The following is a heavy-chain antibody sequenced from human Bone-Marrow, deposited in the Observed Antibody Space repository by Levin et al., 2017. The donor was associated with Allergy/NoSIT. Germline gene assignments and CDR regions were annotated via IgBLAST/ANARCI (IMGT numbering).Heavy chain of an antibody. D-gene: IGHD5-18*01. CDR1: GFAFSNYN. CDR2: ITSGSVYI. Sequence: SCAASGFAFSNYNMNWVRQAPGKGLEWVSSITSGSVYIYYADSVKGRFTISRDNAENSVYLQMNSLRAEDTAVYYCARTRGYSYGWDLWGQGTLVTVSS. CDR3: ARTRGYSYGWDL. V-gene: IGHV3-21*04. J-gene: IGHJ5*02.